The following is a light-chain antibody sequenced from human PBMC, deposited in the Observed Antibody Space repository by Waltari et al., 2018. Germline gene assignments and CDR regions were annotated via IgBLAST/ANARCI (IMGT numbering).Light chain of an antibody. CDR2: SSN. J-gene: IGLJ6*01. V-gene: IGLV1-44*01. CDR3: AVWDDSLNGHV. CDR1: ASNIGDNT. Sequence: QSVLTQPPSASGTPGQRVTISCSGSASNIGDNTVNWYQQIPGMAPKLLIYSSNQRPSGGRDRFAGARSGTSGSLTISGLQSADEADYYCAVWDDSLNGHVFGSGTKVTVL.